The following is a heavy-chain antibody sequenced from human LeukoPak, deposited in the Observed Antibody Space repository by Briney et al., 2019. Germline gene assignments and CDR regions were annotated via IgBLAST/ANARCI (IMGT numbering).Heavy chain of an antibody. D-gene: IGHD3-10*01. J-gene: IGHJ5*02. Sequence: GASVKVSCKASGYTFTSYYIHWVRQAPGQGLEWRGMINPSGGSVSYAQKFQGRVTMTTDTSTSTAYMELRSLRSDDTAVYYCARDRITMVRGVIIIGHNWFDPWGQGTLVTVSS. CDR1: GYTFTSYY. V-gene: IGHV1-46*01. CDR3: ARDRITMVRGVIIIGHNWFDP. CDR2: INPSGGSV.